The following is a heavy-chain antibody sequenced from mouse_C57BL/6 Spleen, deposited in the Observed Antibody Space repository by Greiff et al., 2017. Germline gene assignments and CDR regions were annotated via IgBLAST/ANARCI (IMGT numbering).Heavy chain of an antibody. CDR1: GFTFSDYY. V-gene: IGHV5-16*01. J-gene: IGHJ2*01. CDR3: ARENISGDYFDY. CDR2: INYDGSST. D-gene: IGHD1-3*01. Sequence: EVKLMESEGGLVQPGSSMKLSCTASGFTFSDYYMAWVRQVPEKGLEWVANINYDGSSTYYLDSLKSRFIISRDNAKNILYLQMSSLKSEDTATYYCARENISGDYFDYWGQGTTLTVSS.